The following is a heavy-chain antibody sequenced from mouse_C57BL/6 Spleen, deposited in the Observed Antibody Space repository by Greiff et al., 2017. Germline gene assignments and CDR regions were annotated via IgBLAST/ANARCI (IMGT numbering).Heavy chain of an antibody. J-gene: IGHJ2*01. CDR2: ISSGGDYI. CDR3: TRDYGSSYLDY. Sequence: DVQLVESGEGLVKPGGSLKLSCAASGFTFSSYAMSWVRQTPEKRLEWVAYISSGGDYIYYADTVKGRFTISRDNARNTLYLQMSSLKSEDTAMYYCTRDYGSSYLDYWGQGTTLTVSS. CDR1: GFTFSSYA. D-gene: IGHD1-1*01. V-gene: IGHV5-9-1*02.